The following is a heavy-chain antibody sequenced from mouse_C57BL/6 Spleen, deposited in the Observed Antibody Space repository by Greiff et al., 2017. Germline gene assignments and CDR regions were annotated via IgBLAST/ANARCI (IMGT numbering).Heavy chain of an antibody. CDR3: SRTSSLGRAMDY. D-gene: IGHD4-1*01. J-gene: IGHJ4*01. Sequence: VQLKQSVAELVRPGASVKLSCTASGFNIKNTYMNWVKQRPEQGLAWIGRIDPANGNTKYAPKFQGKATITADTSSNTAYLQLSSLTAEDTASYYCSRTSSLGRAMDYWGQGPSVTVSS. V-gene: IGHV14-3*01. CDR1: GFNIKNTY. CDR2: IDPANGNT.